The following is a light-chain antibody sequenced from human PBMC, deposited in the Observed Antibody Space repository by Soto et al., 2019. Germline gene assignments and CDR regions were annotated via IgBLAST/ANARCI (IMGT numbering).Light chain of an antibody. V-gene: IGKV3-20*01. Sequence: EIVLTQSPGTLSLSPGERATLSCRASESFARTYLAWYQQKPGQAPRLLIHGASSRATGIPDRFSGSNSGTDFTLTISRLEPEDSAGYYGQQYGASPLTFGGGTKVEIK. CDR2: GAS. CDR3: QQYGASPLT. J-gene: IGKJ4*01. CDR1: ESFARTY.